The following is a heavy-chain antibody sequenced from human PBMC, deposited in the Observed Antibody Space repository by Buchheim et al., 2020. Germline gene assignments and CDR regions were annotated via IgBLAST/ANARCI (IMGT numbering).Heavy chain of an antibody. D-gene: IGHD6-13*01. V-gene: IGHV3-48*03. CDR1: GFTFSSYE. J-gene: IGHJ6*02. CDR2: ISSSGSTI. CDR3: ARERYSSSWYGGVYYYYGMDV. Sequence: EVQLVESGGGLVQPGGSLRLSCAASGFTFSSYEMNWVRQAPGKGLEWVSYISSSGSTIYYADSVKGRFTISRDNAKNSLYLQMNSLRAEDTAVYYCARERYSSSWYGGVYYYYGMDVWGQGTT.